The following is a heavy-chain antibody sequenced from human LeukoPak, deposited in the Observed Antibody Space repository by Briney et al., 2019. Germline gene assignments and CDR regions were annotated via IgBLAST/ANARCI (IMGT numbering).Heavy chain of an antibody. CDR1: SASVSSHH. V-gene: IGHV4-4*07. CDR3: ARDETGRDDSGSYHY. Sequence: SETLSLTCAVSSASVSSHHWAWIRQPAGKGLEWVGRVHFSGSTNYNPSLRSRVAISLDKSKNELSLTLKSVSAADTAVYYCARDETGRDDSGSYHYWGRGVLVTVSS. D-gene: IGHD4-23*01. CDR2: VHFSGST. J-gene: IGHJ4*02.